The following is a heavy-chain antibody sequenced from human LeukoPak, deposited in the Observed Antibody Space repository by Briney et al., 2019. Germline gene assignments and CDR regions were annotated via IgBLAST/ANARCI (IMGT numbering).Heavy chain of an antibody. J-gene: IGHJ3*02. CDR2: IYPGDSDT. CDR3: ARRIVVVNDAFDI. D-gene: IGHD2-21*01. V-gene: IGHV5-51*01. Sequence: GESLKISCTGSGYSFTSYWIGWVRQMPGKGLEWMGIIYPGDSDTRYSPSFQGQVTISADKSISTAYLQWSSLKASDTAMYYCARRIVVVNDAFDIWGQGTMVTVSS. CDR1: GYSFTSYW.